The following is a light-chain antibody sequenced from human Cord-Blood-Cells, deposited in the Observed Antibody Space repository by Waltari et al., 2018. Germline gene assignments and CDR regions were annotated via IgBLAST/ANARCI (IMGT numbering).Light chain of an antibody. CDR2: LGS. Sequence: DIVMTQSPLYLPVTTGEPASISCTSSQSLLHSNGYNYLDWYLQKPGQSPQLLIYLGSNRASGVPDRFSGSGSGTDFTLKISRVEAEDVGVYYCMQALQTRTFGQGTKLEIK. CDR3: MQALQTRT. V-gene: IGKV2-28*01. CDR1: QSLLHSNGYNY. J-gene: IGKJ2*01.